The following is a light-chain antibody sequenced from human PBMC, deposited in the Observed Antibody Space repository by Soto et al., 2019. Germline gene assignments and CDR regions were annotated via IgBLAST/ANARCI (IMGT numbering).Light chain of an antibody. CDR1: QYINTR. Sequence: EIVLTQSPATLSTFPGDSVTLSCRASQYINTRLAWYQHRPGQAPRLLIYQTSIRAAGIPARFSASWSWTDFTLTISDVQPEDFALYYCHQRQSRPRTFGQGAKVDMK. CDR2: QTS. J-gene: IGKJ1*01. CDR3: HQRQSRPRT. V-gene: IGKV3-11*01.